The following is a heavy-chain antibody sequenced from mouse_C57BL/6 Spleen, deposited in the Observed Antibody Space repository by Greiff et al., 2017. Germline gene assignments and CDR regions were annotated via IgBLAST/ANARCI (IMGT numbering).Heavy chain of an antibody. D-gene: IGHD1-1*01. Sequence: VQLQQSVAELVRPGASVKLSCTASGFNIKNTYMHWVKQRPEQGLEWIGRIDPANGNTKYAPKFQGKATITADTSSNTAYLQLSSLTSEDTAIYYCASSDGSSYPYWYFDVWGTGTTVTVSS. CDR3: ASSDGSSYPYWYFDV. V-gene: IGHV14-3*01. CDR2: IDPANGNT. CDR1: GFNIKNTY. J-gene: IGHJ1*03.